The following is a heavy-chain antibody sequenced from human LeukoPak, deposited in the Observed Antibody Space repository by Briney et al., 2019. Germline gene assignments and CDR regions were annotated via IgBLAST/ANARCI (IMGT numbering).Heavy chain of an antibody. Sequence: GGSLRLSCAASGFTFSSYAMSWVRQAPGKGLEWVSIISSSGDSTYYADSVQGRFTISRDNSKNTLYLQMNSLRAEDTAVYYCAKAYYYGSGSFPNDYYMDVWGKGTTVTISS. J-gene: IGHJ6*03. D-gene: IGHD3-10*01. CDR2: ISSSGDST. V-gene: IGHV3-23*01. CDR3: AKAYYYGSGSFPNDYYMDV. CDR1: GFTFSSYA.